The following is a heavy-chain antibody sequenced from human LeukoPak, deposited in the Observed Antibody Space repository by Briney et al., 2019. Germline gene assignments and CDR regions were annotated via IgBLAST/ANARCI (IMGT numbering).Heavy chain of an antibody. CDR2: IYYSGST. V-gene: IGHV4-39*07. J-gene: IGHJ4*02. D-gene: IGHD6-6*01. CDR1: GGSISSSSYY. CDR3: ARASRLSSYYFDY. Sequence: SETLSLTCTVSGGSISSSSYYWGWIRQPPGKGLEWIGSIYYSGSTYYNPSLKSRVTISVDTSKNQFSLKLSSVTAADTAVYYCARASRLSSYYFDYWGQGTLVTVSS.